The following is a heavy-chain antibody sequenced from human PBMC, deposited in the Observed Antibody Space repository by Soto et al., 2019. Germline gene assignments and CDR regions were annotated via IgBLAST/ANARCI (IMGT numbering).Heavy chain of an antibody. Sequence: QVTLKESGPVLVKPTETLTLTCTVSGFSLSNGRMGVSWIRQPPGKPLEWLAHFFSDVERSYSASMQSRLTLSTDTSGSQVVLTMTNMDPVDTATYYCARMDGDYNYYGLDVWCQGTTVTVSS. J-gene: IGHJ6*02. V-gene: IGHV2-26*02. CDR3: ARMDGDYNYYGLDV. CDR1: GFSLSNGRMG. D-gene: IGHD3-10*01. CDR2: FFSDVER.